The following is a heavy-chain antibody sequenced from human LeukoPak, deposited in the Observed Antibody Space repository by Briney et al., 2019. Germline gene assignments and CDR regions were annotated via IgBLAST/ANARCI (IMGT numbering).Heavy chain of an antibody. V-gene: IGHV3-69-1*02. J-gene: IGHJ4*02. CDR2: ISSSSTI. CDR3: ARDLLDIVVVPAAIVPPGYFDY. D-gene: IGHD2-2*03. CDR1: GFTFSSYA. Sequence: PGRSLRLSCAASGFTFSSYAMSWVRQAPGKGLEWVSSISSSSTIYYADSVKGRFTISRDNAKNSLYLQMNSLRAEDTAVYYCARDLLDIVVVPAAIVPPGYFDYWGQGTLVTVSS.